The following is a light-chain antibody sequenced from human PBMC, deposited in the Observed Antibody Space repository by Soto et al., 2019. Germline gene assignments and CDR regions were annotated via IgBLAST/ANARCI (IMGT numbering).Light chain of an antibody. CDR3: QQYNSYSLT. V-gene: IGKV1-5*01. J-gene: IGKJ4*01. CDR2: DAS. Sequence: DIQLTQSPSTLSASVGDRVTITCRASQRMTSWLAWYQQKPGKAPKVLIYDASSLESGVPSRFSGSESGTEFTLTISSLQPDDFATYHCQQYNSYSLTFGGGTKVDIK. CDR1: QRMTSW.